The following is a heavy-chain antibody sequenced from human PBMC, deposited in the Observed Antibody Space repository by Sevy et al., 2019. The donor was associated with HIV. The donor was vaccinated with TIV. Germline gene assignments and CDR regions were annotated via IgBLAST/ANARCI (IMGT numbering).Heavy chain of an antibody. CDR1: GYSFTSYW. V-gene: IGHV5-51*01. Sequence: GESLKISCKGSGYSFTSYWIGWVRQMPGKGLEWMGIIYPGDSDTRYSPSFQGQVTISADKSISTDYLQWSSLKSSDTAMYYCARFGSGYLFLGEDAFDIWGQGTMVTVSS. D-gene: IGHD3-3*01. CDR2: IYPGDSDT. CDR3: ARFGSGYLFLGEDAFDI. J-gene: IGHJ3*02.